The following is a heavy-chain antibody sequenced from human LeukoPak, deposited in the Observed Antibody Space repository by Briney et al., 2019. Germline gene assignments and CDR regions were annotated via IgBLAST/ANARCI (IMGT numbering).Heavy chain of an antibody. CDR3: ARQNLRDSDAFDI. D-gene: IGHD2/OR15-2a*01. J-gene: IGHJ3*02. V-gene: IGHV1-18*01. Sequence: ASVKVSCKASGYTFTSYGINWVRQAPGQGLEWMGWISAYNDNTNYAQKLQDRITMTTDTSTSTAYMELRSLRSDDTAVYYCARQNLRDSDAFDIWGQGTMVTVSS. CDR1: GYTFTSYG. CDR2: ISAYNDNT.